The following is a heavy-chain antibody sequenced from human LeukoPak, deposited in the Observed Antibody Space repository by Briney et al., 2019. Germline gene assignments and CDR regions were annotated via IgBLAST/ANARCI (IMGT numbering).Heavy chain of an antibody. J-gene: IGHJ4*02. D-gene: IGHD4-17*01. V-gene: IGHV1-18*04. CDR2: ISAYNGNT. Sequence: ASVKVSCKAAGSTFTSYGISWVRQAPGQGLEWLGWISAYNGNTNYAQKHQGRVTMTTDTSTSTAYMELRSLRSDDTAVYYCARDRAYGDYLFDYWGQGTLVTVSS. CDR3: ARDRAYGDYLFDY. CDR1: GSTFTSYG.